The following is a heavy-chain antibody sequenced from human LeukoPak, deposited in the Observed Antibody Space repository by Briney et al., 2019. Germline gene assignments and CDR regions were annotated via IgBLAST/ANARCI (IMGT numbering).Heavy chain of an antibody. Sequence: GASVKVSCKASGYTFTSYGISWVRQPPGQGLEWVGWISAYNGNTNYAQKLQGRVTMTTDTSTTTAYMELRSLRSDDTAVYYCARDVYSIAAAGTFDYWGQGTLVTVSS. CDR1: GYTFTSYG. V-gene: IGHV1-18*01. J-gene: IGHJ4*02. CDR3: ARDVYSIAAAGTFDY. CDR2: ISAYNGNT. D-gene: IGHD6-13*01.